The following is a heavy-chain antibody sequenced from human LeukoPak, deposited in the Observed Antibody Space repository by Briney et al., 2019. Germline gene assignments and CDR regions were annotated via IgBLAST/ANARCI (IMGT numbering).Heavy chain of an antibody. CDR2: IYYSGST. CDR3: ARGTTERYYYYYMDV. CDR1: GGSFSGYY. D-gene: IGHD1-1*01. J-gene: IGHJ6*03. V-gene: IGHV4-59*01. Sequence: PSETLSLTCAVYGGSFSGYYWSWIRQPPGKGLEWIGYIYYSGSTNYNPSLKSRVTISVDTSKNQFSLKLSSVTAADTAVYYCARGTTERYYYYYMDVWGKGTTVTVSS.